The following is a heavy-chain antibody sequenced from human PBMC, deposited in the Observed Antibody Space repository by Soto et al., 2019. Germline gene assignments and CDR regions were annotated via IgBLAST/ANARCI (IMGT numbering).Heavy chain of an antibody. D-gene: IGHD4-17*01. J-gene: IGHJ4*02. CDR3: ARVSYGGNPLFDY. CDR2: IYHSGST. CDR1: GGSISSSNW. Sequence: PSETLSLTCAVSGGSISSSNWWSWVRQPPGKGLEWIGEIYHSGSTNYNPSLKSRVTISVDKSKNQFSLKLSSVTAADTAVYYCARVSYGGNPLFDYWGQGTLVTVSS. V-gene: IGHV4-4*02.